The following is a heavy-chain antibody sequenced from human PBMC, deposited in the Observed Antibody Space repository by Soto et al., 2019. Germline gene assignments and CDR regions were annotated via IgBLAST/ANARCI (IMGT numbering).Heavy chain of an antibody. Sequence: GGSLRLSCAASGFTFSSYWMSWVRQAPGKGLEWVANIKQDGSEKYYVDSVKGRFTISRDNAKNSLYLQMNSLRAEDTAVYYCARIGDSGYDWEDYWGQGTLVTVSS. CDR2: IKQDGSEK. D-gene: IGHD5-12*01. CDR3: ARIGDSGYDWEDY. V-gene: IGHV3-7*05. CDR1: GFTFSSYW. J-gene: IGHJ4*02.